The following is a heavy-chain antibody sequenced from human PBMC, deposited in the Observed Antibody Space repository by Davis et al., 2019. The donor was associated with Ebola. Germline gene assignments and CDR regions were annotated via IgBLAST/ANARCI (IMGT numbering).Heavy chain of an antibody. CDR1: GGTFSDHH. J-gene: IGHJ2*01. D-gene: IGHD3-9*01. CDR2: VDHSGST. V-gene: IGHV4-34*01. Sequence: SETLSLTCAVYGGTFSDHHWTWIRQPPEKGLEWIGEVDHSGSTNYDPSFKSRVIVSEDASKNQFSLKLNSVTAADTGVYYCARVRTGPDGYFDYWGRGTLVTVSS. CDR3: ARVRTGPDGYFDY.